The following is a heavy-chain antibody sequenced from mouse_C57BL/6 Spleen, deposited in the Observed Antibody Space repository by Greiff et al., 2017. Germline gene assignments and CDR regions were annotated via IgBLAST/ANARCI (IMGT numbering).Heavy chain of an antibody. D-gene: IGHD1-1*01. CDR2: INPSSGYT. CDR3: ARDPITTVVEPYFDY. J-gene: IGHJ2*01. Sequence: VQLQQSGAELARPGASVKMSCKASGYTFTSYTMHWVKQRPGQGLEWIGYINPSSGYTKYNQKFKDKATLPADKSSSPAYMQLSSLTSEDSAVYYCARDPITTVVEPYFDYWGQGTTLTVSS. CDR1: GYTFTSYT. V-gene: IGHV1-4*01.